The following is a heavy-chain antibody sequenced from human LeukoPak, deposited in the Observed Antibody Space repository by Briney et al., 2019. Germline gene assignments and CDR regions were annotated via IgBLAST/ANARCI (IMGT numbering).Heavy chain of an antibody. Sequence: PSETLSLTCTVSGGSISSYYWSWIRQPAGKGLEWIGRIYTSGGTNYNPSLKSRVTMSVDTSKNQFSLKLSSVTAADTAVYYCARVIANDLVVPAAIAFGIWGQGTMVTVSS. CDR3: ARVIANDLVVPAAIAFGI. V-gene: IGHV4-4*07. CDR1: GGSISSYY. D-gene: IGHD2-2*01. CDR2: IYTSGGT. J-gene: IGHJ3*02.